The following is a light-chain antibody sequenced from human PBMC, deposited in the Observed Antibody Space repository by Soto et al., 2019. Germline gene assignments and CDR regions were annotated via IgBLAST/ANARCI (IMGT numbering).Light chain of an antibody. Sequence: DIQMTQSPSTLSASVGDRVTITCRASQSIDRCLAWYQQKPGKAPKLLIYRASSLESGVPSRFSGSGSGTEFTLTISSLQPDDVTTYYCQQYKTYTYTFAQGTKLEIK. J-gene: IGKJ2*01. CDR2: RAS. V-gene: IGKV1-5*03. CDR3: QQYKTYTYT. CDR1: QSIDRC.